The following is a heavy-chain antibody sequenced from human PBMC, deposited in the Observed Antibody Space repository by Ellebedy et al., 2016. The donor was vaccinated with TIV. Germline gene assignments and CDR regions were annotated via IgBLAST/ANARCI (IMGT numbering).Heavy chain of an antibody. CDR1: GYTFTSYY. J-gene: IGHJ6*02. V-gene: IGHV1-46*01. Sequence: ASVQVSCXASGYTFTSYYMHWVRQAPGQGLEWMGIINPSGGSTSYAQKFQGRVTMTRDTSTSTVYMELSSLRSEDTAVYYCARDYGLGSSWLSPRYYYYGMDVWGQGTTVTVSS. D-gene: IGHD6-13*01. CDR2: INPSGGST. CDR3: ARDYGLGSSWLSPRYYYYGMDV.